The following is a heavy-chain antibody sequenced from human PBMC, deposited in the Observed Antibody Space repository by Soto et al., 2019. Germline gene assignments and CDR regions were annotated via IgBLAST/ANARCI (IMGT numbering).Heavy chain of an antibody. J-gene: IGHJ5*02. Sequence: GGSLRLSCAASGFTFSSYSMNWVRQAPGKGLEWVSSISSSSSYIYYADSVKGRFTISRDNAKNSLYLQMNSLRAEDTAVYYCAREVRSHYYDSSGYSPLRASWFDPWGQGTLVTVSS. CDR2: ISSSSSYI. V-gene: IGHV3-21*01. D-gene: IGHD3-22*01. CDR3: AREVRSHYYDSSGYSPLRASWFDP. CDR1: GFTFSSYS.